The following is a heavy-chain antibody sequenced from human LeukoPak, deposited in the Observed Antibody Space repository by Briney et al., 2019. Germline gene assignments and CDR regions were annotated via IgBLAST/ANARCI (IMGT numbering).Heavy chain of an antibody. D-gene: IGHD5-24*01. CDR3: ARHGRDGYNY. V-gene: IGHV4-4*09. J-gene: IGHJ4*02. Sequence: SETLSLTCTVSGGSISSYYWSWIRQPPGKGLEWIGYIYTSGSTNYNPSLKSRVTIPVDTSKNQFSLKLSSVAAADTAVYYCARHGRDGYNYWGQGTLVTVSS. CDR1: GGSISSYY. CDR2: IYTSGST.